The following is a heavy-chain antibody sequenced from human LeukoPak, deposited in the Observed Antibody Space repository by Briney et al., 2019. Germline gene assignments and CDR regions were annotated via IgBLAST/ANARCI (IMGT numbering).Heavy chain of an antibody. CDR1: GGSFSGYY. CDR2: INHSGST. Sequence: SETLSLTCAVYGGSFSGYYWSWIRQPPGKGLEWIGEINHSGSTNYNPSLKSRVTISVDTSKNQFSLKLNSVTAADTAVYYCAKSNGYGLVDIWGQGMMVTVSS. D-gene: IGHD3-10*01. V-gene: IGHV4-34*01. CDR3: AKSNGYGLVDI. J-gene: IGHJ3*02.